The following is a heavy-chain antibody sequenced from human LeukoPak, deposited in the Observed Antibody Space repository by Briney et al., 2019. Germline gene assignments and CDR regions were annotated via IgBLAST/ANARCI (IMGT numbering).Heavy chain of an antibody. Sequence: PSGTLSLTCTVSGGSISSYYWTWIRQPPGKGLEWIGYIFYSGGSNYNPSLKSRVTISVDTSKYHFSLKLSSVTAADTAVYYCARLGSSFDIWGQGTMVTVSS. J-gene: IGHJ3*02. CDR2: IFYSGGS. V-gene: IGHV4-59*08. D-gene: IGHD2-15*01. CDR3: ARLGSSFDI. CDR1: GGSISSYY.